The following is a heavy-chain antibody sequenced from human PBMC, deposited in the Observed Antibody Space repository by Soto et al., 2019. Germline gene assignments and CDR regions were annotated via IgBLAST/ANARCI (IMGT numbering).Heavy chain of an antibody. Sequence: ASVKVSCKASGDTFTTYDINWVRQATGHGLEWMGWINPNSGNIGYAQRFQGRVTMTRDTAIRTAYMEVSSLRPDDTAVYYCARGRASGSYYLLDYWGQGTLVTVSS. V-gene: IGHV1-8*01. CDR3: ARGRASGSYYLLDY. J-gene: IGHJ4*02. CDR1: GDTFTTYD. CDR2: INPNSGNI. D-gene: IGHD3-10*01.